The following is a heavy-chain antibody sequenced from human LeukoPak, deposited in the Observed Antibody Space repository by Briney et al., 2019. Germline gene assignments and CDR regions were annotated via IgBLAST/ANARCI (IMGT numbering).Heavy chain of an antibody. D-gene: IGHD3-10*01. J-gene: IGHJ3*02. CDR1: GGSISRGGYY. V-gene: IGHV4-31*03. CDR3: ARGAGSGSSGFDI. Sequence: SETLSLTCTVSGGSISRGGYYWSWIRQHPGKGLEWIGYIYYSRSTYYNPSLKSRVTISVDTSKNQFSLKLSSVTAADTAGYYCARGAGSGSSGFDIWGQGTMVTVSS. CDR2: IYYSRST.